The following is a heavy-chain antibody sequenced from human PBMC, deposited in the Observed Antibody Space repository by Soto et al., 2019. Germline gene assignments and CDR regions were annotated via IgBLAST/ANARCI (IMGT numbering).Heavy chain of an antibody. D-gene: IGHD2-2*01. CDR2: IIPIFGTA. CDR3: ARDLHAFWSDIVVVPAAYGMDV. Sequence: SGKVSCKTAVGTVYTYGRVSVREALGVAVDGVGVIIPIFGTANYAQKFQGRVTITSDESTSTAYMELSSLRSEDTAVYYCARDLHAFWSDIVVVPAAYGMDVWGQGPRVTVSS. CDR1: VGTVYTYG. V-gene: IGHV1-69*13. J-gene: IGHJ6*02.